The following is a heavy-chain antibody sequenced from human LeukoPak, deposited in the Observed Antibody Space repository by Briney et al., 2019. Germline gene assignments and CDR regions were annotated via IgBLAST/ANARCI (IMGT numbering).Heavy chain of an antibody. CDR3: ARVEDWFDP. D-gene: IGHD3-3*01. V-gene: IGHV4-39*07. Sequence: SPSQTLSLTCTVSGGSISSGSYYWGWIRQPPGKGLEWIGSIYHSGSTYYNPSLKSRVTISVDTSKNQFSLKLSSVTAADTAVYYCARVEDWFDPWGQGTLVTVSS. CDR1: GGSISSGSYY. CDR2: IYHSGST. J-gene: IGHJ5*02.